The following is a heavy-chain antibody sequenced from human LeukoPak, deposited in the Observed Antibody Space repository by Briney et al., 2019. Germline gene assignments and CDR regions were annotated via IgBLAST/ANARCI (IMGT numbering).Heavy chain of an antibody. J-gene: IGHJ4*02. Sequence: PGGSLRLSCAASGFTFSSYWMNWVRQAPGKGLVWVSRIASDGSSITYADSVKGRFSISRDNAKNTLYLQMNSLRVEDTAVYYCARGRPHGNDYRGQGTLVTVSS. CDR3: ARGRPHGNDY. CDR2: IASDGSSI. CDR1: GFTFSSYW. D-gene: IGHD4-23*01. V-gene: IGHV3-74*01.